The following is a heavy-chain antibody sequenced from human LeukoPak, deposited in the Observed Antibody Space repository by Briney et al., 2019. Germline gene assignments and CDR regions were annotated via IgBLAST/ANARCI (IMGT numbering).Heavy chain of an antibody. V-gene: IGHV3-66*02. CDR2: IYSGGST. D-gene: IGHD4-17*01. CDR1: GFTVSNNY. CDR3: ARDSSGDYAVDY. J-gene: IGHJ4*02. Sequence: PGGSLRLSCVVSGFTVSNNYMSWVRQAPRKGLEWVSLIYSGGSTYYADSVKGRFTISRDNSRNTLYLQMNSLRAEDTAVYYCARDSSGDYAVDYWGQGTLVSVSS.